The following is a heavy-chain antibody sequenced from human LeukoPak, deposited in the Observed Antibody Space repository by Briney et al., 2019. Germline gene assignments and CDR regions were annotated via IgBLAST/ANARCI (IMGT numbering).Heavy chain of an antibody. D-gene: IGHD5-18*01. CDR1: GFTFSSYA. J-gene: IGHJ4*02. CDR2: ISGSGGST. Sequence: GGSLRLSCAASGFTFSSYAMSWVRQAPGKGLEWVSAISGSGGSTYYADSVKGRFTISRDNSKNTLYLQMNSLRAEDTAVCYCAKPRGYSYVVLFDYWGQGTLVTVSS. CDR3: AKPRGYSYVVLFDY. V-gene: IGHV3-23*01.